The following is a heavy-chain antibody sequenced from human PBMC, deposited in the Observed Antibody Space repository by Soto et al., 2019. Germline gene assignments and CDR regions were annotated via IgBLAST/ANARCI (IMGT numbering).Heavy chain of an antibody. CDR1: GYGFTNYW. D-gene: IGHD4-17*01. CDR2: IYPGDSET. V-gene: IGHV5-51*01. Sequence: GESLKISCQGSGYGFTNYWIGWVRQMPGKGLEWMGIIYPGDSETRNSPSFQGQVTISADNSISTAYLQLSRLKASDTAMYYCARSFYGDYEHYFDYWGQGTRGTVS. CDR3: ARSFYGDYEHYFDY. J-gene: IGHJ4*02.